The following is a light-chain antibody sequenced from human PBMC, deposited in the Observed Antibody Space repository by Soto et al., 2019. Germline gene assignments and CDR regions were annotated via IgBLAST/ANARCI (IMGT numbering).Light chain of an antibody. V-gene: IGKV1-12*02. J-gene: IGKJ1*01. CDR2: AAS. Sequence: DIQMTQSPSSVSASVGERVTITCRANQDVSTWLAWYQQKPGKAPKLLIYAASSLHSGVPSRFSGRGSGTEFTLTINSLQPGDFAVYYCQQSNNFPWTFGQGTKVEVK. CDR1: QDVSTW. CDR3: QQSNNFPWT.